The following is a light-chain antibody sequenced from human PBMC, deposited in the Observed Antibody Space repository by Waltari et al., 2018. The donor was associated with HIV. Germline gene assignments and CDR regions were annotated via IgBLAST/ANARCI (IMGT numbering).Light chain of an antibody. CDR3: ASRDTNDKHHV. CDR1: RLRRYS. Sequence: GQTVRITCQGDRLRRYSANWYQQKPGHAPVVVMYGKDNRPSAIPDRFSGSSSGNTGSLTITGAQAEDEAVYYCASRDTNDKHHVFGTGTKVTV. CDR2: GKD. V-gene: IGLV3-19*01. J-gene: IGLJ1*01.